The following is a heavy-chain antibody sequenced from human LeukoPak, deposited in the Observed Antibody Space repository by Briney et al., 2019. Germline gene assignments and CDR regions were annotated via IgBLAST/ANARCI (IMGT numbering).Heavy chain of an antibody. V-gene: IGHV3-23*01. Sequence: GGSLRLSCAASGFTFSSYAMSWVRQAPGKGLEWVSAISGSGGSTYYAGSVKGRFTISRDNSKNTLCLQMNSLRAEDTAVYYCAKDQNVVVPAALFDYWGQGTLVTVSS. CDR3: AKDQNVVVPAALFDY. CDR1: GFTFSSYA. D-gene: IGHD2-2*01. CDR2: ISGSGGST. J-gene: IGHJ4*02.